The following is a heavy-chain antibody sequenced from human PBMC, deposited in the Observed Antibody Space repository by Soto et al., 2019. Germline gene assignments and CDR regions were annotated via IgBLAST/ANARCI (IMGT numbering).Heavy chain of an antibody. V-gene: IGHV4-59*12. Sequence: SETLSLTCSVSGGSISSYYWSWIRQPPGKGLEWIGYIYYSGSTNYNPSLKSRVTISVDTSKNQFSLKLSSVTAADTAVYYCARGRGSGRGWFDPWGQGTLVTVSS. J-gene: IGHJ5*02. CDR3: ARGRGSGRGWFDP. CDR2: IYYSGST. CDR1: GGSISSYY. D-gene: IGHD3-10*01.